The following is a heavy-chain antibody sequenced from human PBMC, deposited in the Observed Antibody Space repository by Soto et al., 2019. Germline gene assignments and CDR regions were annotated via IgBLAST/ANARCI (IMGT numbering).Heavy chain of an antibody. D-gene: IGHD2-8*01. Sequence: EEQLVESGGGLVQPGGSLRLSCAASGFTFSSYWMHWVRQAPGKGLVWVSRINPGGSITAYADSVRGRFTISRDNAEKTLYLQMNSLRGDDTAVYYCARVPTGKYGVWNYWGQGTLVTVSS. CDR3: ARVPTGKYGVWNY. CDR1: GFTFSSYW. CDR2: INPGGSIT. V-gene: IGHV3-74*01. J-gene: IGHJ4*02.